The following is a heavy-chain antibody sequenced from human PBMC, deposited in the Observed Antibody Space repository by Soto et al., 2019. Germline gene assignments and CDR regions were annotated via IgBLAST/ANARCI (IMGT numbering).Heavy chain of an antibody. Sequence: GGSLRLSCAASGLTFSSYWMHWVRQAPGKGLVWVSRINSDGSSTNYADSVKGRFTISRDNAKNTLYLHMNSLRAEDTAVYYCVKEANPFINTLVVLIFDYWGQGTQVTVSS. D-gene: IGHD3-22*01. CDR1: GLTFSSYW. CDR2: INSDGSST. CDR3: VKEANPFINTLVVLIFDY. V-gene: IGHV3-74*01. J-gene: IGHJ4*02.